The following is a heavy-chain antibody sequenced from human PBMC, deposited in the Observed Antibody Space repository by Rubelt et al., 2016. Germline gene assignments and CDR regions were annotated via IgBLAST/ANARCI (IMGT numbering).Heavy chain of an antibody. D-gene: IGHD6-13*01. CDR2: IKQDGSEK. J-gene: IGHJ4*02. CDR1: NGPFSGYQ. CDR3: SRGGSAAAGPFDY. Sequence: VRLQQWGAGLLKPSETLSLTCSFHNGPFSGYQGTWVRQAPGRGLEWVASIKQDGSEKYYVDSVKGRFIMSRDNAKSSLHLQRDSLGVEDTAVYHCSRGGSAAAGPFDYWGQGALVTVSS. V-gene: IGHV3-7*04.